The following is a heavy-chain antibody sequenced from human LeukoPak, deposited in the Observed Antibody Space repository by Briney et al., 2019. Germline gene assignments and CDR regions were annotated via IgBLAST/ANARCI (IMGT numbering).Heavy chain of an antibody. V-gene: IGHV3-74*01. Sequence: PGGSLRLSCAASGFTFSSYWMHWVRQAPGKGLVWVSRINSDGSSTSYADSVKGRFTISRDNAKNTLYLQMNSLRAEDTAVYYCARPAVAGPIFDSWGQGTLVTVPS. D-gene: IGHD6-19*01. J-gene: IGHJ4*02. CDR3: ARPAVAGPIFDS. CDR1: GFTFSSYW. CDR2: INSDGSST.